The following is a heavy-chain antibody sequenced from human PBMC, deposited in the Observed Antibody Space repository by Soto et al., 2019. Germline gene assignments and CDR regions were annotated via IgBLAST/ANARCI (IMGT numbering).Heavy chain of an antibody. J-gene: IGHJ4*01. CDR2: MNPNSGKT. CDR1: GYTFTSYD. D-gene: IGHD6-19*01. V-gene: IGHV1-8*01. CDR3: ARFASSGWFFDY. Sequence: ASVKVSCKASGYTFTSYDINWVRQATGQGLEWMGWMNPNSGKTGYTQNFQGRVTMTRNTSINTAYMELSSLRSEDTAVYYCARFASSGWFFDYWGQGTQVTVSS.